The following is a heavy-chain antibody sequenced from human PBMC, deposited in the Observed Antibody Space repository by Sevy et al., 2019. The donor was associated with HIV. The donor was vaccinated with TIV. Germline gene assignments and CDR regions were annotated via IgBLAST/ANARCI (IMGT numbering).Heavy chain of an antibody. CDR1: GGSINSRNFY. CDR2: AYYSGST. J-gene: IGHJ4*02. D-gene: IGHD1-1*01. V-gene: IGHV4-39*01. Sequence: SETLSLTCTVSGGSINSRNFYWGWIRQPPGKGLEWIASAYYSGSTYYNTSLQSRVSLSVDTSKNQFSLRLTSVTASDTAFYYCARHGRRNWEQLTYFDSWGQGTLVTVSS. CDR3: ARHGRRNWEQLTYFDS.